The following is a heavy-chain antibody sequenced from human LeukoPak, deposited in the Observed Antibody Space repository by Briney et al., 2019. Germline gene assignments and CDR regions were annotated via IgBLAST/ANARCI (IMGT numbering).Heavy chain of an antibody. Sequence: PSETLSLTCAVYGGSLRGYYWSWIRQPPGKGLEWIGEINHSGSTNYNPSLKSRVTISVDTSKNQFSLKLSSVTAADTAVYSCARGRYGDYERYFDYWGQGTLVTVSS. V-gene: IGHV4-34*01. D-gene: IGHD4-17*01. CDR1: GGSLRGYY. CDR2: INHSGST. J-gene: IGHJ4*02. CDR3: ARGRYGDYERYFDY.